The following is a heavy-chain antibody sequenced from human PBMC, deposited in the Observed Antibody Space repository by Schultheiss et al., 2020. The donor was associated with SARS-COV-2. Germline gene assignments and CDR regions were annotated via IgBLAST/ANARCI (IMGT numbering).Heavy chain of an antibody. D-gene: IGHD6-19*01. J-gene: IGHJ4*02. CDR3: ARDRRGIAVAEGDY. V-gene: IGHV3-33*01. CDR1: GFTFSSYG. CDR2: IWYDGSNK. Sequence: GGSLRLSCAASGFTFSSYGMNWVRQAPGKGLEWVAVIWYDGSNKYYADSVKGRFTISRDNSKNTLYLQMNSLRAEDTAVYYCARDRRGIAVAEGDYWGQGTLVTVSS.